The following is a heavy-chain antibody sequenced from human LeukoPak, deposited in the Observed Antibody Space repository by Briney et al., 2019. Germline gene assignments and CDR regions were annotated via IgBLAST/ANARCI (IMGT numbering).Heavy chain of an antibody. CDR1: GFTFSSYA. CDR3: ARDLGQYYDTSDNWFDP. J-gene: IGHJ5*02. Sequence: GRSLRLSCAASGFTFSSYAMHWVRQAPGKGLEWVAVITYDGSNQYYADSVKGRFTISRDNAKNTLNLQMNSLRAEDTAVYYCARDLGQYYDTSDNWFDPWGQGTLVTVSS. D-gene: IGHD3-22*01. CDR2: ITYDGSNQ. V-gene: IGHV3-30*04.